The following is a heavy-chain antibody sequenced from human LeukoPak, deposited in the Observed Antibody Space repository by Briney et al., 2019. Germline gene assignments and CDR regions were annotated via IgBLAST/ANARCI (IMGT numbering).Heavy chain of an antibody. D-gene: IGHD3-10*02. CDR3: AELGITMIGGV. Sequence: SQTLSLTCTVSGGSISSGSYYWSWIRQPAGKGLEWIGRIYTSGSTNYNPSLKSRVTMSVDTSKNQFSLKLSSVTAADTAVYYCAELGITMIGGVWGKGTTVTISS. CDR2: IYTSGST. J-gene: IGHJ6*04. V-gene: IGHV4-61*02. CDR1: GGSISSGSYY.